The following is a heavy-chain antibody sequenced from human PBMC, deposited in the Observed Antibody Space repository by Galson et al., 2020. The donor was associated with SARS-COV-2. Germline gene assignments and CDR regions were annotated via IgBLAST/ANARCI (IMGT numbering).Heavy chain of an antibody. CDR2: IFSRGSS. Sequence: SETLSLTCTVSGGSISSSSYYWGWIRQPPGKGLEWIGSIFSRGSSHYNPTLKSRVTISVDTSKNQFSLRLSSVTAADTAVYYCAREVVAAAGLWFDPWGQGTLVTVSS. D-gene: IGHD6-13*01. CDR1: GGSISSSSYY. V-gene: IGHV4-39*07. J-gene: IGHJ5*02. CDR3: AREVVAAAGLWFDP.